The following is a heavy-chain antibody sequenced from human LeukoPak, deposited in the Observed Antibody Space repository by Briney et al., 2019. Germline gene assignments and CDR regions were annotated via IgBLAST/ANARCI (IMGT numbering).Heavy chain of an antibody. CDR1: GYTFTSYD. J-gene: IGHJ6*03. Sequence: SVKVSCKASGYTFTSYDINWVRQAPGQGLEWMGGIIPIFDTPNYAQKFQGRVTITADESTSTAYMELSSLRSDDTAVYYCARSTRKSSRVWFGELLGTKKYYYYMDVWGKGTTVTISS. D-gene: IGHD3-10*01. V-gene: IGHV1-69*13. CDR2: IIPIFDTP. CDR3: ARSTRKSSRVWFGELLGTKKYYYYMDV.